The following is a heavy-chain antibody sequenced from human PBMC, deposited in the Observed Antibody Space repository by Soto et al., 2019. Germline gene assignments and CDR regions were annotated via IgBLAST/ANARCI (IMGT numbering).Heavy chain of an antibody. CDR2: IYYSGST. D-gene: IGHD2-2*01. CDR3: ARQDVGYCSSTSCYVPHYYYYMDV. V-gene: IGHV4-39*01. CDR1: GGSISSSSYY. J-gene: IGHJ6*03. Sequence: PEETLSLTCTVSGGSISSSSYYWGWIRQPPGKGLEWIGSIYYSGSTYYNPSLKSRVTISVDTSKNHISLKLSSVTAADTVVYYFARQDVGYCSSTSCYVPHYYYYMDVWGKGTTVTVSS.